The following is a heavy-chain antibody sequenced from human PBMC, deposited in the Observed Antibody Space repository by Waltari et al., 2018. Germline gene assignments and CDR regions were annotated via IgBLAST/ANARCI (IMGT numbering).Heavy chain of an antibody. D-gene: IGHD5-12*01. Sequence: QLQLQESDPSLVRPAETLSLICRVSGVSITSNSHYWAGIRQSPGQGLEWIGTVSYSGTTYISPSLKSRVSVSRDTSKNQVSLILGSVTAADMAVYYWATYIGASVGTAAFDVLGQATMVTVSS. CDR2: VSYSGTT. CDR3: ATYIGASVGTAAFDV. V-gene: IGHV4-39*01. CDR1: GVSITSNSHY. J-gene: IGHJ3*01.